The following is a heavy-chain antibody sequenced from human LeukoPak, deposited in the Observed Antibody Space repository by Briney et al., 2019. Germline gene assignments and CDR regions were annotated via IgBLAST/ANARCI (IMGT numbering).Heavy chain of an antibody. V-gene: IGHV3-66*01. D-gene: IGHD3-16*01. J-gene: IGHJ5*01. Sequence: PGGSLRLSWAGSGFSVSNYYMNWVRQAPGKGLEWVSLIRDSGATFYADSVKGRFTISRDNSKNTIYLQMNRLRVEDTAVYFCARDRAVTQVWVEFDSWGQGTQVTVSS. CDR2: IRDSGAT. CDR3: ARDRAVTQVWVEFDS. CDR1: GFSVSNYY.